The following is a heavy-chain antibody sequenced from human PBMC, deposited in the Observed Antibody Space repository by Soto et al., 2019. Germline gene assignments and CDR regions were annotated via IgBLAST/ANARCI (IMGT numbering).Heavy chain of an antibody. D-gene: IGHD3-10*01. V-gene: IGHV3-21*01. J-gene: IGHJ6*02. Sequence: GGSLRLSCAASGFTFSSYSMNWVRQAPGKGLEWVSSISSSSSYIYYADSVKGRFTISRDNAKNSLYLQMNSLRAEDTAVYYCARDDASGSYYDYYYYYGMDVWGQGTTVTVS. CDR3: ARDDASGSYYDYYYYYGMDV. CDR1: GFTFSSYS. CDR2: ISSSSSYI.